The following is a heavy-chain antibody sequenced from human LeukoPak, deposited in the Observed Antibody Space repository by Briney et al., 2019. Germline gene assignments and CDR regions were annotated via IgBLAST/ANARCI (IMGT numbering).Heavy chain of an antibody. D-gene: IGHD1-1*01. Sequence: GGSLRLSCATSGFTFSSYTMNWVRQSPGKGLEWISYIDSSSNTIYYADSVKGRFTISRDNAKNSLYLQMSSLRAEDTAVYYCARGVPTGIDYFDYWGQGTLATVSS. V-gene: IGHV3-48*04. CDR1: GFTFSSYT. CDR3: ARGVPTGIDYFDY. CDR2: IDSSSNTI. J-gene: IGHJ4*02.